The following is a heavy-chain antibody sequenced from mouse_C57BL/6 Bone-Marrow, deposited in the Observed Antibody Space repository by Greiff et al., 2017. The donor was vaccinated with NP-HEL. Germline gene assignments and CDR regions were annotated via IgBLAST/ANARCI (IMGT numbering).Heavy chain of an antibody. CDR3: TRRDIIDYGGKYY. Sequence: EVKLVESGTVLVRPGASVKMSCKTSGYTFTSYWMHWVKQRPGQGLEWIGAIYPGNGDTSYNQKIKGKAKLTAVPSDSTAYMGLSSMTNEDSEVDDCTRRDIIDYGGKYYWGQGTTLTVSS. V-gene: IGHV1-5*01. CDR2: IYPGNGDT. CDR1: GYTFTSYW. J-gene: IGHJ2*01. D-gene: IGHD1-1*01.